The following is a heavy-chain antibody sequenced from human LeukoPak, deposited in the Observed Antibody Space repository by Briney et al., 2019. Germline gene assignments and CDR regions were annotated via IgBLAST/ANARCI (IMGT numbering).Heavy chain of an antibody. Sequence: PSETLSLTCTVSGGSISSYYWSWIRQPPGKGLEWIGYIYYSGSTNYNPSLKSRVTISVDTSKNQFSLKLSSVTAADTAVYYCARAGYSSGWPIIAFDPWGQGTLVTVSS. CDR2: IYYSGST. CDR1: GGSISSYY. CDR3: ARAGYSSGWPIIAFDP. J-gene: IGHJ5*02. V-gene: IGHV4-59*01. D-gene: IGHD6-19*01.